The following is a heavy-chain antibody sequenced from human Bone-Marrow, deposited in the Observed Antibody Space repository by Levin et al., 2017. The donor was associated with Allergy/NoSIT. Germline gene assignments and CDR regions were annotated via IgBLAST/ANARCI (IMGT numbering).Heavy chain of an antibody. Sequence: LSGGSLRPSCAASGFTFSSYWMSWVRQAPGKGLEWVANIKQDGSEKYYVDSVKGRFTISRDNAKNSLYLQMNSLRAEDTAVYYCAREAPWRDSSGYWCRATGAGCWGQGTLVTVSS. D-gene: IGHD3-22*01. J-gene: IGHJ4*02. CDR1: GFTFSSYW. CDR3: AREAPWRDSSGYWCRATGAGC. CDR2: IKQDGSEK. V-gene: IGHV3-7*01.